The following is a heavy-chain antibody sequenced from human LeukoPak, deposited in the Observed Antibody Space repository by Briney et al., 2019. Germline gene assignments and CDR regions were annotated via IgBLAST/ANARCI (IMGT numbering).Heavy chain of an antibody. D-gene: IGHD5-18*01. CDR1: GFPFKSLG. CDR2: FSYDGSNK. V-gene: IGHV3-30*18. Sequence: GSLRPPWGTLGFPFKSLGIAWVPPAPGKGLGGGKIFSYDGSNKYYADSVKGRFTISRDNSKNTLYLQMNSLRAEDTSVYYCAKDKAGDTADYYGMDVWGKGTTVTVSS. CDR3: AKDKAGDTADYYGMDV. J-gene: IGHJ6*04.